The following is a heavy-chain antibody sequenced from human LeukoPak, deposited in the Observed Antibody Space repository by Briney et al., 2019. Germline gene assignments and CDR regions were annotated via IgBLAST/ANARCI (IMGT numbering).Heavy chain of an antibody. D-gene: IGHD3-3*01. J-gene: IGHJ4*02. V-gene: IGHV4-34*01. CDR2: INHNGSN. CDR3: AVRYYDFWSGSFGGPRPFDY. CDR1: GGSFSGYY. Sequence: PSETLSLTCAVYGGSFSGYYWSWIRQPPGKGLEWMGEINHNGSNKYNPSLKSRVTISVDTAKTQFSRKLSSVTAADTAVYYCAVRYYDFWSGSFGGPRPFDYWGQGTLVTVSS.